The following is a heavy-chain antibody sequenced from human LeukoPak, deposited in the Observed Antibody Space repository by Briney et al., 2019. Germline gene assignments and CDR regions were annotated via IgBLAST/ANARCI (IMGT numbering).Heavy chain of an antibody. Sequence: QSGGSLRLSCAASEFTFSSCGMHWVRQAPGKGLEWVAFIRYDGSNKYYADSVKGRFTISRDNSKNTLYLQMNSLRAEDTAVYYCARAGAHYYDSSAPEAYFDYWGQGTLVTVSS. V-gene: IGHV3-30*02. CDR1: EFTFSSCG. CDR2: IRYDGSNK. CDR3: ARAGAHYYDSSAPEAYFDY. D-gene: IGHD3-22*01. J-gene: IGHJ4*02.